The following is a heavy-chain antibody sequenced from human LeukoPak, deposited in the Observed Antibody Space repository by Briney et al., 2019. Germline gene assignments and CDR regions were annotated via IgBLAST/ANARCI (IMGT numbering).Heavy chain of an antibody. CDR3: AREIGPIQLHLWGSAFDY. V-gene: IGHV1-69*06. Sequence: SVKVACKASGGTFSSYAISWVRQAPGQGLEWMGGIIPIFGTANYAQKFQGRVTITADKSTSTAYMELSSLRSEDTAVYYCAREIGPIQLHLWGSAFDYWGQGTLVTVSS. J-gene: IGHJ4*02. D-gene: IGHD5-24*01. CDR1: GGTFSSYA. CDR2: IIPIFGTA.